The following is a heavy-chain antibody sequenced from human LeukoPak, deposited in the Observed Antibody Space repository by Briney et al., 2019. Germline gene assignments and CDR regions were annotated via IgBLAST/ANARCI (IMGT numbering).Heavy chain of an antibody. CDR1: GFTFSSYS. D-gene: IGHD3-22*01. V-gene: IGHV3-21*01. J-gene: IGHJ6*03. CDR3: ARDYYYDSSGYYYMDV. Sequence: GGSLRLSCAASGFTFSSYSMNWVRQAPGKGLEWVSSISSSSSYIHYADSVKGRFTISRDNAKNSLYLQMNSLRAEDTAVYYCARDYYYDSSGYYYMDVWGKGTTVTVSS. CDR2: ISSSSSYI.